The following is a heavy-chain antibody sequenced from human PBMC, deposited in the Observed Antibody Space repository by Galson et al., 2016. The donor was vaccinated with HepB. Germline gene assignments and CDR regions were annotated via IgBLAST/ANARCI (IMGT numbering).Heavy chain of an antibody. CDR1: GFIFSTYE. CDR3: AKGRTGTTGPVEY. CDR2: LSASGGAT. D-gene: IGHD1-1*01. J-gene: IGHJ4*02. V-gene: IGHV3-23*01. Sequence: SLRLSCAASGFIFSTYEMNWVRQAPGKGLEWVSTLSASGGATYYSDSVKGRFTISRDNSKNTLYLQMNSLRDEDTAVYYCAKGRTGTTGPVEYWGQGTLVTVSS.